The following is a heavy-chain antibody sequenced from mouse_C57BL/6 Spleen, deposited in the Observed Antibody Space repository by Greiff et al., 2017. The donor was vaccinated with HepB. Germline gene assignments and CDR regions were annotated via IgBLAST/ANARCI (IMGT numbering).Heavy chain of an antibody. CDR3: AKASLSWGAMDY. D-gene: IGHD2-12*01. CDR2: IDPSDSET. CDR1: GYTFTSYW. V-gene: IGHV1-52*01. J-gene: IGHJ4*01. Sequence: QVQLQQPGAELVRPGSSVKLSCKASGYTFTSYWMHWVKQRPIQGLEWIGNIDPSDSETHYNQKFKDKATLTVDKSSSTAYMQLSSLTSEDSAVYYCAKASLSWGAMDYWGQGTSVTVSS.